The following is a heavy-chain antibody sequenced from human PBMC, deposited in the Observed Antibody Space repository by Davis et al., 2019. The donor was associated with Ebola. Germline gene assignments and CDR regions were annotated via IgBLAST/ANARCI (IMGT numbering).Heavy chain of an antibody. CDR1: GGSFSGYY. J-gene: IGHJ4*02. V-gene: IGHV4-34*01. CDR2: INHTGST. Sequence: PSETLSLTCAVYGGSFSGYYWSWIRQPPGKGLEWIGEINHTGSTNYNPSLKSRVTISVDTSKNQFSLKLSSVTAADTAVYYCAKTDSSGYYQIYYFDYWGQGTLVTVSS. D-gene: IGHD3-22*01. CDR3: AKTDSSGYYQIYYFDY.